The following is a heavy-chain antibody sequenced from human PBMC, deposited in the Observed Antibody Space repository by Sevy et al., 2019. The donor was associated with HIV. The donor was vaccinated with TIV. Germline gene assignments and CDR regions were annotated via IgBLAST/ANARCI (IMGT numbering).Heavy chain of an antibody. CDR2: IRYDGSNK. CDR3: AKVKGYSYGFFDY. D-gene: IGHD5-18*01. J-gene: IGHJ4*02. CDR1: GFTFSSYG. V-gene: IGHV3-30*02. Sequence: GGSLRLSCAASGFTFSSYGMHWVRQAPGKGLEWVAFIRYDGSNKYYVDSVKGRFTISRDNSKNTLYLQMNSLRAEDTAVYYCAKVKGYSYGFFDYWGQGTLVTVSS.